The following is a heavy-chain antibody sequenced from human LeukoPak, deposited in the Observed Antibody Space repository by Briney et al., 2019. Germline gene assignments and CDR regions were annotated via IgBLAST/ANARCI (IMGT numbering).Heavy chain of an antibody. J-gene: IGHJ4*02. CDR3: ARDKRGNHY. CDR1: GFSFSTYW. CDR2: IKHDGGEK. Sequence: GGSLRLSCAASGFSFSTYWMTWVRQAPGKGREWVATIKHDGGEKYYVDSVKGRFTISRDNAKNSVHLQMKSLRAEDTAVYYCARDKRGNHYWGQGTLVTVSS. D-gene: IGHD2/OR15-2a*01. V-gene: IGHV3-7*01.